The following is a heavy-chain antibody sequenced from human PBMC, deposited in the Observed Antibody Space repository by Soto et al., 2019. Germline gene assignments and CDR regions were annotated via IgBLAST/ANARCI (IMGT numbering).Heavy chain of an antibody. CDR2: ISGSSGNST. Sequence: EVQLLESGGGLVQPGGSLRLSCAASGFTFSDYAMNWVRQAPGKGLEWVSFISGSSGNSTYYADSVKGRFTISRDNSKNTLYLQMNSLRAEDTAVYYCARDGYYYDSELVAEYFQHWGQGTLVTVSS. V-gene: IGHV3-23*01. D-gene: IGHD3-22*01. CDR3: ARDGYYYDSELVAEYFQH. J-gene: IGHJ1*01. CDR1: GFTFSDYA.